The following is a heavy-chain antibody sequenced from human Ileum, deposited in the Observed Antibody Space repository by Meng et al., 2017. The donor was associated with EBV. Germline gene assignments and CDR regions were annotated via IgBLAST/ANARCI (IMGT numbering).Heavy chain of an antibody. V-gene: IGHV1-3*04. J-gene: IGHJ4*02. Sequence: QVHVCHTVAEGEKPEASVKLSCKPSGYPFIRDPIHWVRQAPVQRTEWMGWINTDNGETEFSQKFQGRVTINRDTSATTAYMELISLRSEDTAVYYCASRPGFNIGPFDFWGQGTLVTVSS. CDR2: INTDNGET. CDR1: GYPFIRDP. CDR3: ASRPGFNIGPFDF. D-gene: IGHD3/OR15-3a*01.